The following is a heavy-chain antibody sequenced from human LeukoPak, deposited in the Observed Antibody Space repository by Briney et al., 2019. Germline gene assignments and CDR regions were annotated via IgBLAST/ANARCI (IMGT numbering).Heavy chain of an antibody. Sequence: ASVKVSCKASGYTFTGYYMHWVRQAPGQGLEWMGWINPNSGGTNYAQKFQGRVTMTRDTPISTAYMELSRLRSDDTAVYYCARGEEAFGELYDYWGQGTLVTVSS. J-gene: IGHJ4*02. CDR2: INPNSGGT. V-gene: IGHV1-2*02. CDR3: ARGEEAFGELYDY. CDR1: GYTFTGYY. D-gene: IGHD3-10*01.